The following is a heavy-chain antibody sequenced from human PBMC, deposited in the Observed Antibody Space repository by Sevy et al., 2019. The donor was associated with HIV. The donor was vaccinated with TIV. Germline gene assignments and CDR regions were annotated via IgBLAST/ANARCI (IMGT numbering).Heavy chain of an antibody. Sequence: SETLSLTCTVSGGSVSSGSYYWSWIRQPPGKGLEWIGYIYYSGSTNYNPSLKSGVTISVDTSKNQFSLKLSAVTAAETAVYYFARDCKYDGSGRHKNYYYYYGMDVWGQGTTVTVSS. CDR2: IYYSGST. CDR1: GGSVSSGSYY. V-gene: IGHV4-61*01. D-gene: IGHD3-10*01. J-gene: IGHJ6*02. CDR3: ARDCKYDGSGRHKNYYYYYGMDV.